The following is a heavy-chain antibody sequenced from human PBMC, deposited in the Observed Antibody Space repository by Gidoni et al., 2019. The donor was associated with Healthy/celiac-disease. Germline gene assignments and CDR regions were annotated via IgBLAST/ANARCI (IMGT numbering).Heavy chain of an antibody. Sequence: QVQLQQWGAGLLKPSETLSLTCAVYGGSFSGYYWSWLRQPPGKGLEWIGEINHSGSTNYNPSLKSRVTISVDTSKNQFSLKLSSVTAADTAVYYCARDHIRGYCSGGSCYPASYYYYGMDVWGQGTTVTVSS. CDR1: GGSFSGYY. CDR3: ARDHIRGYCSGGSCYPASYYYYGMDV. D-gene: IGHD2-15*01. CDR2: INHSGST. J-gene: IGHJ6*02. V-gene: IGHV4-34*01.